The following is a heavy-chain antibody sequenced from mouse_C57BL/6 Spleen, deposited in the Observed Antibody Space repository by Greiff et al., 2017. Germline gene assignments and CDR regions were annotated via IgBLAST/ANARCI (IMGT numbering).Heavy chain of an antibody. V-gene: IGHV14-3*01. CDR2: IDPANGNT. CDR3: ARGYGSRYFDY. D-gene: IGHD1-1*01. J-gene: IGHJ2*01. CDR1: GFNFKNTY. Sequence: EVQLQQSVAELVRPGASVKLSCTASGFNFKNTYMHWVKQRPEQGLEWIGRIDPANGNTKYAPKFQGKATLTADTSSNTAYLQLSSLTSEDSAIYCCARGYGSRYFDYWGQGTTLTVSS.